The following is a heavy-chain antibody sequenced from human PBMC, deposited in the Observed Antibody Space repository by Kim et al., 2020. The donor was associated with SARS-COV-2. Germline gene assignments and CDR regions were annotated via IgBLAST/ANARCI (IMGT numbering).Heavy chain of an antibody. J-gene: IGHJ6*02. CDR1: GFTFSSYG. Sequence: GGSLRLSCAASGFTFSSYGMHWVRQAPGKGLEWVAVISYDGSNKYYADSVKGRFTISRDNSKNTLYLQMNSLRAEDTAVYYCAKGEGFDGWSPYPGGMDVWGQGTTVTVSS. V-gene: IGHV3-30*18. CDR3: AKGEGFDGWSPYPGGMDV. D-gene: IGHD6-19*01. CDR2: ISYDGSNK.